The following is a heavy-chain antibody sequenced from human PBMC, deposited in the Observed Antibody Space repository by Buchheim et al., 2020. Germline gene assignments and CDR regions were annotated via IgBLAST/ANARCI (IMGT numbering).Heavy chain of an antibody. CDR2: ISGSGGST. J-gene: IGHJ4*02. V-gene: IGHV3-23*01. CDR3: AKAAYYYDSSGYLGPYYFDY. Sequence: EVQLLESGGGLVQPGGSLRLSCAASGFTFSSYAMSWVRQAPGKGLEWVSAISGSGGSTYYADSVKGRFTISRDNSKNTLYLQMNSLRAEDTAVYYCAKAAYYYDSSGYLGPYYFDYWGQGTL. D-gene: IGHD3-22*01. CDR1: GFTFSSYA.